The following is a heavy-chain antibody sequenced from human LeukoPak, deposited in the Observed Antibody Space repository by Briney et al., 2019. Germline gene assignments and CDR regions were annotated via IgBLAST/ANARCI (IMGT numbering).Heavy chain of an antibody. CDR2: MNPNSGNT. D-gene: IGHD6-19*01. J-gene: IGHJ4*02. Sequence: ASVKVSCKASGYTFTTYDINWVRQATGQGLEWMGWMNPNSGNTGYAQKFQGRVSMTRNISISTAYLELRSLRSDDTAVYYCARDVRRIAVAGTGFDYWGQGTLVTVSS. V-gene: IGHV1-8*01. CDR3: ARDVRRIAVAGTGFDY. CDR1: GYTFTTYD.